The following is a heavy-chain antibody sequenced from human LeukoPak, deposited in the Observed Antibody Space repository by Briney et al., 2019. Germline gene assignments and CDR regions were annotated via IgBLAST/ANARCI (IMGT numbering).Heavy chain of an antibody. CDR1: GGSISSGGYY. CDR2: IYHSGST. CDR3: ARGPDMRHYDFWSGYYPS. Sequence: SQTLSLTCTVSGGSISSGGYYWSWIRQPPGKGLEWIGYIYHSGSTYYNPSLKSRVTISVDRSKNQFSLKLSSVTTADTAVYYCARGPDMRHYDFWSGYYPSWGQGTLVTVSS. D-gene: IGHD3-3*01. V-gene: IGHV4-30-2*01. J-gene: IGHJ4*02.